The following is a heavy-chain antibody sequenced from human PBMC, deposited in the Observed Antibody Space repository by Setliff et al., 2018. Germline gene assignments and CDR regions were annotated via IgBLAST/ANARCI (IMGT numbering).Heavy chain of an antibody. CDR1: GGSISRYH. Sequence: SETLSLTCTVSGGSISRYHWSWIRQPPGKGLEWIGNIYTSGTTNYNPSLKSRMTISLDMSKNQFSLTLRSVTAADTAMYYCARGINSVSWTPKYWGRGTLVTVSS. J-gene: IGHJ4*02. V-gene: IGHV4-4*08. CDR2: IYTSGTT. D-gene: IGHD6-13*01. CDR3: ARGINSVSWTPKY.